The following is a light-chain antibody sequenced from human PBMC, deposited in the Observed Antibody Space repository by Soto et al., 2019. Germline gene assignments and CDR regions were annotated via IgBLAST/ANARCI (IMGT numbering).Light chain of an antibody. J-gene: IGLJ1*01. CDR1: SSNIGAGYD. Sequence: QSVLTQPPSVSGAPGQRVTISCSGSSSNIGAGYDVHWYQQFPGTAPKLLIFSNNQRPSGVPARFSGSKSGTSASLAISGLQSGDEGDYYCAAWDDSLNGFYVFGTGTKVTVL. CDR3: AAWDDSLNGFYV. V-gene: IGLV1-44*01. CDR2: SNN.